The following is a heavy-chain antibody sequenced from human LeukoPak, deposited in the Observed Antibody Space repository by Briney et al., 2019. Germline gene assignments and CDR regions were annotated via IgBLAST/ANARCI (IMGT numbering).Heavy chain of an antibody. J-gene: IGHJ4*02. CDR2: IGYDGSQK. CDR1: GFSLSSYY. D-gene: IGHD3-9*01. V-gene: IGHV3-7*01. Sequence: GGSLRLSCAASGFSLSSYYMSWVRQAPGKGLEWLASIGYDGSQKNYEDSLEGRFTISKDNAKNSLFLEINSLRAEDTAVYYCAREYFPPGLLTIVFDNWGQGTLVTVSS. CDR3: AREYFPPGLLTIVFDN.